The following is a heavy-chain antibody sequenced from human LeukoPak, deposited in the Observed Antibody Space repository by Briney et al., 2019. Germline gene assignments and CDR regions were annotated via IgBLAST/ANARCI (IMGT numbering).Heavy chain of an antibody. CDR1: GSSISSGGYY. Sequence: SETLSLTCTVSGSSISSGGYYWTWIRQHPGKGLEWIGYIYYRGSTYYNPSLKSRVTISVDTSKNQFSLKLSFVTAADTALYYCAREVIDPDGGGFYFYYMDVWGKGTTVTVSS. CDR2: IYYRGST. V-gene: IGHV4-31*03. J-gene: IGHJ6*03. D-gene: IGHD3-16*01. CDR3: AREVIDPDGGGFYFYYMDV.